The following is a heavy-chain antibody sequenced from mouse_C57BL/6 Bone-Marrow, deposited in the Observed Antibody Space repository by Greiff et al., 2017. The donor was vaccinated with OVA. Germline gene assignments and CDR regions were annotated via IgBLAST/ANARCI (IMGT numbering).Heavy chain of an antibody. CDR1: GYTFTSYW. CDR2: INPSNGGT. CDR3: ARETLLLRPTHDY. V-gene: IGHV1-53*01. J-gene: IGHJ2*01. D-gene: IGHD1-1*01. Sequence: QVQLQQSGTELVKPGASVKLSCKASGYTFTSYWMHWVKQRPGQGLEWIGNINPSNGGTNYNEKFKSKATLTVDKSSSTAYMQLSSLTSEDSAVYYCARETLLLRPTHDYWGQGTTLTVSS.